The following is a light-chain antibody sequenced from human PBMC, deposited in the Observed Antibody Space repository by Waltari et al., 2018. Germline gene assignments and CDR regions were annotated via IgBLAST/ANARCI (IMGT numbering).Light chain of an antibody. CDR3: QQADSFPRT. CDR2: DAS. V-gene: IGKV1-12*01. Sequence: DIQMTQSPSSVSASVGDRVTITCRASQGLSWGLGWYQQKPVKAPNLLIFDASTLRGGVPPRFSGSGSGTDFTLTISNLQPEDFATYYCQQADSFPRTFGQGTKVELK. CDR1: QGLSWG. J-gene: IGKJ1*01.